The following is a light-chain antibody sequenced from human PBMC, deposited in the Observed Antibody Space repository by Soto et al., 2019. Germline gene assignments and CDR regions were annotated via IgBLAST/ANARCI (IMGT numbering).Light chain of an antibody. J-gene: IGKJ4*01. CDR2: DAA. CDR1: QSVSSS. CDR3: QHRSSWHPRVT. Sequence: EVVLTQSPATLSLSPGESATLSCRASQSVSSSLAWYQQKPGKAPRLLSYDAATRATDIPAGFSGSGSGTDFTLIVSRLEPEYFAVDYWQHRSSWHPRVTFGGWTSVQIK. V-gene: IGKV3-11*01.